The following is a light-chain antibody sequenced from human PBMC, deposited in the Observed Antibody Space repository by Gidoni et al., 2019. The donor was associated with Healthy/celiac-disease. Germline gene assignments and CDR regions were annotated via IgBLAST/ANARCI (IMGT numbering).Light chain of an antibody. J-gene: IGKJ4*01. CDR2: DAS. V-gene: IGKV3-11*01. CDR1: QSVSSY. CDR3: QQRSNWPPT. Sequence: EIVLTQSPSTLSVSPWERATLSCRASQSVSSYLAWYQQKPGQAHRLLIYDASNRATGIPARFSGSGSGTDFTLTISSLEPEDFAVYYFQQRSNWPPTFGGGTKVEIK.